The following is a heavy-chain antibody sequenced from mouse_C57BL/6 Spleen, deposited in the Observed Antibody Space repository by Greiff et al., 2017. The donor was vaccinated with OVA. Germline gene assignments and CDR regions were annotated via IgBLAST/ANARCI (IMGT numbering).Heavy chain of an antibody. D-gene: IGHD2-4*01. Sequence: QVQLKQSGAELVKPGASVKISCKASGYAFSSYWMNWVKQRPGKGLEWIGQIYPGDGDTNYNGKFKGKATLTADKSSSTAYMQLSSLTSEDSAVYFCARAGDYDKGAWFAYWGQGTLVTVSA. V-gene: IGHV1-80*01. CDR1: GYAFSSYW. J-gene: IGHJ3*01. CDR3: ARAGDYDKGAWFAY. CDR2: IYPGDGDT.